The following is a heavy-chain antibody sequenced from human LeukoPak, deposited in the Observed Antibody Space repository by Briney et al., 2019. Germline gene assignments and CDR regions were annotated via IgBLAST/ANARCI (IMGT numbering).Heavy chain of an antibody. J-gene: IGHJ4*02. D-gene: IGHD5-18*01. CDR1: GGSISGYY. V-gene: IGHV4-59*01. CDR3: ARGALDTKTRFDY. CDR2: IYYSGST. Sequence: SETLSLTCTVSGGSISGYYWSCIRQPPGKGLEWIGYIYYSGSTKYNPSLKSRVTISVDASKNQFSLRLSSLTAADTAVYYCARGALDTKTRFDYWGQGTLVTVSS.